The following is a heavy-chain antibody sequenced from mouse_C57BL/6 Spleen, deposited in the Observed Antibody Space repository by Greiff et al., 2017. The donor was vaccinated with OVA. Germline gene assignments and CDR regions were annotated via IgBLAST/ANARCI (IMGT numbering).Heavy chain of an antibody. J-gene: IGHJ2*01. Sequence: EVQLVESGAELVRPGASVKLSCTASGFNIKDYYMHWVKQRPEQGLEWIGRIDPEDGDTEYAPKFQGQATLTADPSSNTAYLQLSSLTSEYTAVYSCTSYYGSSYENYFDYWGQGTTLTVSS. CDR3: TSYYGSSYENYFDY. V-gene: IGHV14-1*01. CDR1: GFNIKDYY. CDR2: IDPEDGDT. D-gene: IGHD1-1*01.